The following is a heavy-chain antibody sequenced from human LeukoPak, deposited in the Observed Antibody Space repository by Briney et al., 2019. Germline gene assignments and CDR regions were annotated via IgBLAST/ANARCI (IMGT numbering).Heavy chain of an antibody. J-gene: IGHJ4*02. CDR2: ISSSSSYI. CDR3: ARDRCSSSSRANY. D-gene: IGHD6-6*01. CDR1: GFTFSSYS. Sequence: GGSLRLSCAASGFTFSSYSMNWVRQAPGKGLEWVSSISSSSSYIYYADSVKGRFTISRDNAKNSLYLQMNSLRAEDTAVYYCARDRCSSSSRANYWGQGTLVTVSS. V-gene: IGHV3-21*01.